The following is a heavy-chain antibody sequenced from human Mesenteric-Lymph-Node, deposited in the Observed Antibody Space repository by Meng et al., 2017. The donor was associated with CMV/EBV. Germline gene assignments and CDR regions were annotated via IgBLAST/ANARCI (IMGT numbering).Heavy chain of an antibody. CDR2: INHSGST. CDR1: GGSFSGYY. J-gene: IGHJ4*02. V-gene: IGHV4-34*01. CDR3: AREGRFLEWLLFSSYYFDY. D-gene: IGHD3-3*01. Sequence: TLSLTCAVYGGSFSGYYWSWIRQPPGKGLEWIGEINHSGSTNYNPSLKSRVTISVDTSKNQFSLKLSSVTAADTAVYYCAREGRFLEWLLFSSYYFDYWGQGTLVTVSS.